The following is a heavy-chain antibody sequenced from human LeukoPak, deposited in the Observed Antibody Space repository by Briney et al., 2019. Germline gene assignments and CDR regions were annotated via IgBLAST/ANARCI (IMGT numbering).Heavy chain of an antibody. J-gene: IGHJ6*02. Sequence: GGSLRLSCAASGFTFSSYWMHWVRQAPGKGLVWVSRINSGGTITTYADSVKGRFTISRDNSKNTLYLQMNSLRAEDTAVYYCAKDDSSGYTYYYYGMDVWGQGTTVTVSS. CDR2: INSGGTIT. D-gene: IGHD3-22*01. CDR1: GFTFSSYW. CDR3: AKDDSSGYTYYYYGMDV. V-gene: IGHV3-74*01.